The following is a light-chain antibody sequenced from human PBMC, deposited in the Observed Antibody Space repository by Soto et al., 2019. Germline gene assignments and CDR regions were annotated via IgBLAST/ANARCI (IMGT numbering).Light chain of an antibody. V-gene: IGLV2-14*01. Sequence: QSVLTQPASVAGAPGQSITLLCTGTSSDFGIYNSFSWYQQHPGKAPKLMIHDVTNRPSGVSSRFSGSRSGNTASLTISGLQAEDEADYYCSSSTSSSSYVFGPGTKVTVL. CDR1: SSDFGIYNS. J-gene: IGLJ1*01. CDR2: DVT. CDR3: SSSTSSSSYV.